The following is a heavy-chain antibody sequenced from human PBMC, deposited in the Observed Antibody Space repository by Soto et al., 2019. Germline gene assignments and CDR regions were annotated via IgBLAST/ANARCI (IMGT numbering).Heavy chain of an antibody. CDR2: IFVNSATI. Sequence: EVQLVESGGNLVGPGGSLRLSCVASGFTFSSYSMVWVRRAPGKGLEWVSYIFVNSATIHYADPVKGRFTVSRDKAKNSLFLQMKSLRVEDTGLYYCARDRDWAFDYWGQGTLVTVSS. V-gene: IGHV3-48*01. D-gene: IGHD3-9*01. J-gene: IGHJ4*02. CDR1: GFTFSSYS. CDR3: ARDRDWAFDY.